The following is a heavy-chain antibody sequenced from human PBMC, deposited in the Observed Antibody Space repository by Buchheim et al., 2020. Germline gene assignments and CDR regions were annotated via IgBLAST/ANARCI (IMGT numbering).Heavy chain of an antibody. CDR1: GYTFTAYY. J-gene: IGHJ5*02. CDR2: INTNNGDT. Sequence: QVQLVQSGAEVRNPGASVKVSCKAFGYTFTAYYIHWVRQAPGQGLEWMGWINTNNGDTNSAQKFQGRVTMARDTSISTAYMELTRLTLDDTAIYFCARWVGATSWLDPWGQGT. V-gene: IGHV1-2*02. D-gene: IGHD1-26*01. CDR3: ARWVGATSWLDP.